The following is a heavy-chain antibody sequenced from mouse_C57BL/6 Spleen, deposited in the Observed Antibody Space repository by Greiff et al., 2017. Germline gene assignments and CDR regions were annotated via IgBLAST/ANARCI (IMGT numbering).Heavy chain of an antibody. J-gene: IGHJ2*01. CDR3: AGCETAEAYGGDY. Sequence: VQLQQSGAELMKPGASVKLSCKATGYTFTGYWIEWVKQRPGHGLEWIGAILPGSGSTNYNEKFKGKATFTADKSSNTAYMQLSSLTTEDYALYYCAGCETAEAYGGDYWGQGTTLTVSS. CDR2: ILPGSGST. V-gene: IGHV1-9*01. D-gene: IGHD3-2*02. CDR1: GYTFTGYW.